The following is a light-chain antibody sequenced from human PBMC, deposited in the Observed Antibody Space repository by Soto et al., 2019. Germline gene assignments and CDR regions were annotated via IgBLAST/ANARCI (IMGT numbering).Light chain of an antibody. CDR2: ATS. CDR1: QSVSSY. J-gene: IGKJ5*01. V-gene: IGKV1-39*01. Sequence: DLQMTQSPSSLSASVGDTVSITCRASQSVSSYLNWYQQIPGKAPRLLIYATSRLQSGVPSRFSGSGSGTDFTLIISSLQPEDFATYYCQQTYSSSITFGQGTRLEIK. CDR3: QQTYSSSIT.